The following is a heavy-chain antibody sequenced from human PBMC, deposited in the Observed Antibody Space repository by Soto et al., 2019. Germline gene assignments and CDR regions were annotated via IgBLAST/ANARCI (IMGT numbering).Heavy chain of an antibody. CDR3: SRVHLQLLDY. V-gene: IGHV3-48*03. Sequence: EVQLVESGGGLVQPGGSLRLSCAASGFTFSSYEMNWVRQAPGKGLEWLSYISSSAATIYYADSVKGRFTISRDNAKNSLYLQMNSLRAEDAAVYYCSRVHLQLLDYWCQGTLVTVSS. D-gene: IGHD3-10*01. CDR2: ISSSAATI. J-gene: IGHJ4*02. CDR1: GFTFSSYE.